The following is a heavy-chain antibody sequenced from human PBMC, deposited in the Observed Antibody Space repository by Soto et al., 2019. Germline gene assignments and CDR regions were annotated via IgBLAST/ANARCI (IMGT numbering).Heavy chain of an antibody. Sequence: GESLKISCKASGYIFIDYWIGWVRQMPGKGLEWMGIVYPRDSDTRYSPSFQGQVTISADRSTGTAFLQMNTLRDEDTAVYYCARDNGVAGSFDPWGQGTLVTVSS. J-gene: IGHJ5*02. CDR2: VYPRDSDT. V-gene: IGHV5-51*01. CDR3: ARDNGVAGSFDP. CDR1: GYIFIDYW. D-gene: IGHD3-3*01.